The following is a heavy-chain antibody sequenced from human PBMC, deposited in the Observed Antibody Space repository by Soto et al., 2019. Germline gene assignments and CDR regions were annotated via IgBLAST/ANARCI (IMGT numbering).Heavy chain of an antibody. V-gene: IGHV3-30-3*01. CDR3: ARVVTAVTAEGPEYYHYYGMDV. CDR2: ISSDGSNE. Sequence: GGSLRLSCAASGFTFSRYALHWVRQAPGKGLECVAIISSDGSNEYYADSVRGRFTISRDNSMNTLYLQMNSLRVEDTAMYYCARVVTAVTAEGPEYYHYYGMDVWGQGTTVTVS. CDR1: GFTFSRYA. D-gene: IGHD4-17*01. J-gene: IGHJ6*02.